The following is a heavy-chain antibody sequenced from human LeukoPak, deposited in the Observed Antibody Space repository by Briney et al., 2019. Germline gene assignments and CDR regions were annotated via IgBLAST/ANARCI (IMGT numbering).Heavy chain of an antibody. CDR2: ISYNGSHT. CDR1: GFTFNTFS. V-gene: IGHV3-30*04. CDR3: ARVDDSSGYAYIDY. Sequence: PGRSLRLSCAASGFTFNTFSLHWVRQAPGKGLEWLAVISYNGSHTYYADSVRGRFTISRDNSKDTLYLQMNSLRAEDTAVYYCARVDDSSGYAYIDYWGQGTLVTVSS. D-gene: IGHD3-22*01. J-gene: IGHJ4*02.